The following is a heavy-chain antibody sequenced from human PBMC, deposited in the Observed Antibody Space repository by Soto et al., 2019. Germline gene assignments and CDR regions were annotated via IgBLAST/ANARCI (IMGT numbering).Heavy chain of an antibody. D-gene: IGHD2-21*02. V-gene: IGHV4-4*07. CDR2: VFSSVSA. J-gene: IGHJ4*02. CDR3: TRDGMTTGDT. CDR1: GVSFSSYT. Sequence: KTSETLSLTCLVSGVSFSSYTWSWVRQPANKGLEWIGRVFSSVSATYSPSLKSRVRISMDTPENRISLKLDSVTAADAGVYYCTRDGMTTGDTWGPGTLVTVSS.